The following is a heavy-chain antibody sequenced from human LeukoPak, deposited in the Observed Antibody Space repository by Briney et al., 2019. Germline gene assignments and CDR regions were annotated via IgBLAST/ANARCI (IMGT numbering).Heavy chain of an antibody. V-gene: IGHV3-30*01. Sequence: GGSLRLSCAASGFTFSSYAMHWVRQAPGKGLEWVAVISYDGSNKYYADSLKGRFTISRDNSKNTLYLQMNSLRAEDTAVYYCARVLLWFGELSSSSLASDYWGQGTLVTVSS. CDR3: ARVLLWFGELSSSSLASDY. CDR2: ISYDGSNK. D-gene: IGHD3-10*01. J-gene: IGHJ4*02. CDR1: GFTFSSYA.